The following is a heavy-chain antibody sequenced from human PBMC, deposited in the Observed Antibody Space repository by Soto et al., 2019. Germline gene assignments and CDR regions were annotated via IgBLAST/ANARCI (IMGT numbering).Heavy chain of an antibody. CDR2: FYYSGST. J-gene: IGHJ4*02. CDR3: ARPPRPPDYSFDY. D-gene: IGHD4-4*01. CDR1: GGSISSRSYY. Sequence: PSESLSLTCTLSGGSISSRSYYWCWIRHPPVKGLECGGSFYYSGSTEYNPSLESRVTISVDTSKNQFSLKMSSVTAADTALYYSARPPRPPDYSFDYRGQRTLVTVS. V-gene: IGHV4-39*01.